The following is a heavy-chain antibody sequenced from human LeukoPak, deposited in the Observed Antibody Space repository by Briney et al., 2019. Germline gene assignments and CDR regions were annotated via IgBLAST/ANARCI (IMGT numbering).Heavy chain of an antibody. CDR1: GGTFSSYT. Sequence: SVKASCKASGGTFSSYTISWVRQAPGQGLEWMGRIIPILGIANYAQKFQGRVTITADKSTSTAYMELSSLRSEDTAVYYCARDDSSGSFDYWGQGTLVTVSS. CDR2: IIPILGIA. V-gene: IGHV1-69*04. D-gene: IGHD3-22*01. CDR3: ARDDSSGSFDY. J-gene: IGHJ4*02.